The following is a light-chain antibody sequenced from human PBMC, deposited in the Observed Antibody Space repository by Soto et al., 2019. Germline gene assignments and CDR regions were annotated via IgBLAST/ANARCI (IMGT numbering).Light chain of an antibody. CDR2: DAS. Sequence: DIQMTQSPSSLSASVGDRVTITCQASQDISNYLNWYQQKPGKAPKILIYDASDLEAGVPCRFSGGGSGIHFTLTISSLQAEDVATYYWQQFANLPLTFGGGTKVEIK. CDR1: QDISNY. V-gene: IGKV1-33*01. J-gene: IGKJ4*01. CDR3: QQFANLPLT.